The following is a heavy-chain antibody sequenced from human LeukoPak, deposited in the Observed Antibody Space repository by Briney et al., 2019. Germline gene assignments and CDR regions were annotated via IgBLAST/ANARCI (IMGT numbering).Heavy chain of an antibody. CDR3: ARQDRGRRTGNIVVVPAATPRDYYYYMDV. D-gene: IGHD2-2*01. Sequence: SETLSLTCTVSGYSISSGYYWGWIRQPPGKGLEWIGSIYHSGSTYYNPSLKSRVTISVDTSKNQFSLKLSSVTAADTAVYYCARQDRGRRTGNIVVVPAATPRDYYYYMDVWGKGTTVTVSS. CDR1: GYSISSGYY. V-gene: IGHV4-38-2*02. J-gene: IGHJ6*03. CDR2: IYHSGST.